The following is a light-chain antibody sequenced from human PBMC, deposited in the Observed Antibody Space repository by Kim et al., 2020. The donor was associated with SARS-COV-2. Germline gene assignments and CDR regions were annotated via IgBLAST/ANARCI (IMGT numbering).Light chain of an antibody. CDR3: CSYAGDLSLL. Sequence: QSALTQPRSVSGSPGQSVTISCTGTSSDVGAYNSVSWYQQHPDKAPELMIYGLTKRPSGVPGRFSGSKSGNTASLTISGLQAEDEADYYCCSYAGDLSLLFGGGTQLTVL. CDR1: SSDVGAYNS. J-gene: IGLJ2*01. CDR2: GLT. V-gene: IGLV2-11*01.